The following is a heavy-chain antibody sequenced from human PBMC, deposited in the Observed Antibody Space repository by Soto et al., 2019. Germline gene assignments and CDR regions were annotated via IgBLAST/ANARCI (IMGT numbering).Heavy chain of an antibody. J-gene: IGHJ5*02. CDR1: GFTFSSYT. CDR2: ISGNGAYT. D-gene: IGHD3-16*01. CDR3: AKARAYDLSSWCDR. V-gene: IGHV3-23*01. Sequence: GGSLRLSCAASGFTFSSYTISWVRHAPGKGLECVSGISGNGAYTYYADTVKGRFTISRDNSKNMLYLQMNSLRVEDTAAYYCAKARAYDLSSWCDRWGQGTRVTVAS.